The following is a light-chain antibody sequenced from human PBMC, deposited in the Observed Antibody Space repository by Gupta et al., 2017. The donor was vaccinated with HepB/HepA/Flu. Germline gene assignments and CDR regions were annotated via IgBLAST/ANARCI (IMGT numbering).Light chain of an antibody. CDR3: NSRESSGNHLV. CDR2: GKN. V-gene: IGLV3-19*01. J-gene: IGLJ3*02. CDR1: SLRSYY. Sequence: SSELTQDPAVSVALGQTVRITCQGDSLRSYYASWYQQKPGQAPVLVIYGKNNRPSGIPDRFSGSSSGNTASLTITGAQAEDEADYFCNSRESSGNHLVFRGGTKVT.